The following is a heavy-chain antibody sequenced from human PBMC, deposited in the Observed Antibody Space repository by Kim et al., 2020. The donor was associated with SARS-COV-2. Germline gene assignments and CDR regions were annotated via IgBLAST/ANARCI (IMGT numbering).Heavy chain of an antibody. V-gene: IGHV3-23*01. CDR3: AKYRDSGSYWPCYYYYYMDV. D-gene: IGHD1-26*01. Sequence: RFTISRDNTKNTLYLQMNSLGAEDTAVYYCAKYRDSGSYWPCYYYYYMDVWGKGTTVTVSS. J-gene: IGHJ6*03.